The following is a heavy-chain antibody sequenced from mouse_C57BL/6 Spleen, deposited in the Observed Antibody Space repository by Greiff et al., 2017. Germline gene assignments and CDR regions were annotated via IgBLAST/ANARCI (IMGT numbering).Heavy chain of an antibody. CDR3: ARESRAYSNYWFAY. CDR1: GYTFTSYW. CDR2: INPSSGYT. J-gene: IGHJ3*01. Sequence: QVQLQQSGAELAKPGASVKLSCKASGYTFTSYWMHWVTQRPGQGLEWIGNINPSSGYTKYNHKFKDKDTLTTDKSSSKAYMQLSSLKYEDSAVDKYARESRAYSNYWFAYWGQGTLVTVSA. V-gene: IGHV1-7*01. D-gene: IGHD2-5*01.